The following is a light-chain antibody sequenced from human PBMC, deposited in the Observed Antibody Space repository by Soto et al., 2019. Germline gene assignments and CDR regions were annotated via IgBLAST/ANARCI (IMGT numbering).Light chain of an antibody. Sequence: EIVMTQSPATLSVSPGERATLSCMASQSVSSNLAWHQQKPGQAPRLLIYGASTRATGIPDRISGSGSGTDFTLTISRLEPEDFAVYYCQQYGSAPFTFGPGTKVDIK. CDR3: QQYGSAPFT. J-gene: IGKJ3*01. CDR2: GAS. CDR1: QSVSSN. V-gene: IGKV3-20*01.